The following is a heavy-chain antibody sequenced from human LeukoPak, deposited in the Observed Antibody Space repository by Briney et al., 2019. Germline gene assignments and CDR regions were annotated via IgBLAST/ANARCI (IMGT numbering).Heavy chain of an antibody. D-gene: IGHD3-9*01. J-gene: IGHJ4*02. V-gene: IGHV4-34*01. CDR1: GGSFSGYY. Sequence: NTSETLSLTCAVYGGSFSGYYWSWIRQPPGKGLEWIGEINHSGSTNYSPSLKSRVTISVDTSKNQFSLKLSSVTAADTAVYYCARGHYDILTGYRQYYFDYWGQGTLVTVSS. CDR3: ARGHYDILTGYRQYYFDY. CDR2: INHSGST.